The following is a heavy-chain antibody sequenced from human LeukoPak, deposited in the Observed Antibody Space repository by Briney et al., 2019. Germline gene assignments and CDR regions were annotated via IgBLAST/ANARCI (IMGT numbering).Heavy chain of an antibody. D-gene: IGHD7-27*01. CDR3: ARLLLGLYAFDI. CDR1: GFTFSSYS. J-gene: IGHJ3*02. V-gene: IGHV3-21*01. CDR2: ISSSSSYI. Sequence: GGSLRLSCAASGFTFSSYSMNWVRQAPGKGLEWVSSISSSSSYIYYADSVKGRFTISRDNAKNSLYLQMNSLRAEDMAVYYCARLLLGLYAFDIWGQGTMVTVSS.